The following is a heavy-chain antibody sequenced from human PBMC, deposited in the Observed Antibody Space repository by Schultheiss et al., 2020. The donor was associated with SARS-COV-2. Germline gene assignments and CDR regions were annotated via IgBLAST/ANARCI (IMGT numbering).Heavy chain of an antibody. J-gene: IGHJ4*02. V-gene: IGHV3-21*01. CDR2: ISSSSSYI. CDR1: GFTFTRFS. D-gene: IGHD3-22*01. CDR3: ARDLPDYYDSSGQFDY. Sequence: GGSLRLSCAASGFTFTRFSMNWVRQAPGKGLEWVSSISSSSSYIYYADSVKGRFTISRDNAKNSLYLQMNSLRAEDTAVYYCARDLPDYYDSSGQFDYWGQGTLVTVSS.